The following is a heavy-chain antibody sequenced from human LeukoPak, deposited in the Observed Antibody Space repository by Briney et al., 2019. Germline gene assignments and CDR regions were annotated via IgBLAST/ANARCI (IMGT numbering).Heavy chain of an antibody. CDR2: INPNSGGT. CDR1: GYTFTGYY. Sequence: ASVKVSCKASGYTFTGYYMHWVRQAPGQGLEWMGWINPNSGGTNYAQKFQGRVTMTRDTSISTAYVELSRLRSDDTAVYYCARAAYSSSWYIWFDPWGQGTPVTVSS. D-gene: IGHD6-13*01. J-gene: IGHJ5*02. CDR3: ARAAYSSSWYIWFDP. V-gene: IGHV1-2*02.